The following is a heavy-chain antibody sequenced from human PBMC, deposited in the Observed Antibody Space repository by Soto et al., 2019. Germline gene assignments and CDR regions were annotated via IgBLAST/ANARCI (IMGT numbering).Heavy chain of an antibody. V-gene: IGHV1-18*01. Sequence: RASVKVSCKASGYTFTSYGISWVRQAPGQGLEWMGWISAYNGNTNYAQKLQGRVTMTTDTSTSTAYMELRSLRSDDTAVYYCARDKTPYVGYCSSTSCPNWFDPWGQGTLVTVSS. D-gene: IGHD2-2*01. CDR2: ISAYNGNT. CDR3: ARDKTPYVGYCSSTSCPNWFDP. J-gene: IGHJ5*02. CDR1: GYTFTSYG.